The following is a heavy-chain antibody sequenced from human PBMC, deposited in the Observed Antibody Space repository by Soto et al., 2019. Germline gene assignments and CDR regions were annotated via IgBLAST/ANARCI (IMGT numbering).Heavy chain of an antibody. Sequence: PSETLSLTCAVYGGSFSGSYWSCIRQPPGKGLEWIGEINHSGSTNYNPSLKSRVTISVDTSKNQFSLKLSSVTAADTAVYYCACIWGSYRFEDYWGQGTLVTVSS. CDR2: INHSGST. CDR3: ACIWGSYRFEDY. V-gene: IGHV4-34*01. CDR1: GGSFSGSY. D-gene: IGHD3-16*02. J-gene: IGHJ4*02.